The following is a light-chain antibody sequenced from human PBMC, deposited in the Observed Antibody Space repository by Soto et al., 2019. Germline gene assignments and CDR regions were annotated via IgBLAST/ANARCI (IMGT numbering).Light chain of an antibody. CDR1: SSDVGGYNY. CDR3: RSYTSSTAYV. Sequence: QSVLTQPASGSGSRGQSIAISCTGTSSDVGGYNYVSWYQLHPGKAPKLMVYEVSNRPSGVSNRFSGYKSGNTASLTISGLQAEDEADYYCRSYTSSTAYVFGNGT. V-gene: IGLV2-14*01. J-gene: IGLJ1*01. CDR2: EVS.